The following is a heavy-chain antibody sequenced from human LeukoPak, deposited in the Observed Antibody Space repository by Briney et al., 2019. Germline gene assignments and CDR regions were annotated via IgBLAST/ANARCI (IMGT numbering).Heavy chain of an antibody. CDR2: INHSGST. J-gene: IGHJ4*02. CDR3: ARGPPTDIVVVPAAIFFDY. D-gene: IGHD2-2*01. CDR1: GGSFSGYY. Sequence: PSETLSLTCAVYGGSFSGYYWSWIRQPPGKGLEWIGEINHSGSTNYNPSLKSRVTISVDTSKNQFSLKLSSVTAADTAVYYCARGPPTDIVVVPAAIFFDYWGQGTLVTVSS. V-gene: IGHV4-34*01.